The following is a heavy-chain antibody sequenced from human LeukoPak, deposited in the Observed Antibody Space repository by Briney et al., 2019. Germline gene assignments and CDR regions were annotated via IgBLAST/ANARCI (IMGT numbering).Heavy chain of an antibody. CDR2: ITERGTT. J-gene: IGHJ4*02. Sequence: SETLSLTCAVFGESFSAYYWSWIRQSPGKGLEWIGEITERGTTNYNRSLKSRVTISVDTSKKQISLKLKSVTAADTAVYYCASLHAYFDYWGQGTLVTVSS. D-gene: IGHD2-8*01. CDR3: ASLHAYFDY. V-gene: IGHV4-34*01. CDR1: GESFSAYY.